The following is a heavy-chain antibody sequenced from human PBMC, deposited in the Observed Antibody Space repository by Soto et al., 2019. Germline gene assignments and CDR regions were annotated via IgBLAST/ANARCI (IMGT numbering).Heavy chain of an antibody. D-gene: IGHD1-26*01. CDR1: GFTFSSYG. V-gene: IGHV3-30*18. CDR3: ANDQSDSGRYSEGLYFDY. CDR2: ISYDGSNK. Sequence: QVQLVESGGGVVQPGRSLRLSCAASGFTFSSYGMHWVRQAPGKGLEWVAVISYDGSNKYYADSVKGRFTISRDNSKNTLYHQMNSLRAEDTAVYSCANDQSDSGRYSEGLYFDYWGQGTLVTVSS. J-gene: IGHJ4*02.